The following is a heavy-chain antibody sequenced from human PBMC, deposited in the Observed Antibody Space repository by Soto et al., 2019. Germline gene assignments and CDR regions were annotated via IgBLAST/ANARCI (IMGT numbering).Heavy chain of an antibody. CDR1: GGSISSSSYY. CDR2: INHSGST. Sequence: HSETLSLTCTVSGGSISSSSYYWGWIRQPPGKGLEWIGEINHSGSTNYNPSLKSRVTISVDTSKNQFSLKLSSVTAADTAVYYCARDSDVILTGYPRLPVGIFDYWGQGTLVTVSS. J-gene: IGHJ4*02. CDR3: ARDSDVILTGYPRLPVGIFDY. D-gene: IGHD3-9*01. V-gene: IGHV4-39*07.